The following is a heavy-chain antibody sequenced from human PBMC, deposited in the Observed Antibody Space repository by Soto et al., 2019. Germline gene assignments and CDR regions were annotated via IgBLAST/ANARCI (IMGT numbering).Heavy chain of an antibody. CDR2: IYYGGST. Sequence: QVKLQESGPGLVKPSQTLSLTCTFSGGSISSGGSYWSWIRQHPGKGLEWIGYIYYGGSTYYNPSLKSRVTISVDTSKNQFSLKLSSVTAADTAVYYCARESYDSRGGWFDPWGQGTLVTVSS. D-gene: IGHD3-22*01. J-gene: IGHJ5*02. CDR1: GGSISSGGSY. CDR3: ARESYDSRGGWFDP. V-gene: IGHV4-31*03.